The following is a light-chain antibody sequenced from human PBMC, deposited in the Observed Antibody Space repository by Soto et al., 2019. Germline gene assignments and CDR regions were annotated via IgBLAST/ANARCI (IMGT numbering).Light chain of an antibody. J-gene: IGLJ3*02. CDR1: RSNIGAGYD. CDR3: QSYDTSLSGLWV. V-gene: IGLV1-40*01. CDR2: GNT. Sequence: QSVLTQPPSVSGAPGQRVTISCTGSRSNIGAGYDVHWYQQLPGTAPKLLIYGNTDRPSGVPDRFSGSKSGTSASLAITGLQAEEEADYYCQSYDTSLSGLWVFGGGTKLTVL.